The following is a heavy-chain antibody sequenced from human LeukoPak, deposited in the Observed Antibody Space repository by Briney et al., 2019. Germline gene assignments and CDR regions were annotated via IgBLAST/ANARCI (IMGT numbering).Heavy chain of an antibody. D-gene: IGHD3-22*01. V-gene: IGHV4-4*07. Sequence: SETLSLTCTVSGGSISSYYWSWIRQPAGKGLGWIGRIYTSGSTNYNPSLKSRVTMSVDTSKNQFSLKLSSVTAADTAVYYCARPTYYYPGDYFDYWGQGTLVTVSS. J-gene: IGHJ4*02. CDR1: GGSISSYY. CDR2: IYTSGST. CDR3: ARPTYYYPGDYFDY.